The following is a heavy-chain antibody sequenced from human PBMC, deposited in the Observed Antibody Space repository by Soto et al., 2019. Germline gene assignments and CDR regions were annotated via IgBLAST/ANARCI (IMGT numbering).Heavy chain of an antibody. CDR2: IHSDGSST. V-gene: IGHV3-74*01. CDR3: AVSGSYYLDY. J-gene: IGHJ4*02. CDR1: GFTFSSYW. D-gene: IGHD1-26*01. Sequence: GGSLRLSCAASGFTFSSYWVDWVRQAPGKGLVWVSRIHSDGSSTSYADSVKGRFTISRENAKNTLYLQMNSLRAEDTAVYYCAVSGSYYLDYWGQGTLVTVSS.